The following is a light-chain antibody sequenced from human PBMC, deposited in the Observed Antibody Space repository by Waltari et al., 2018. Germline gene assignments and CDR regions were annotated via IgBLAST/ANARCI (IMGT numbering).Light chain of an antibody. CDR3: QKYGTLPAT. V-gene: IGKV3-20*01. CDR1: QSVSRT. J-gene: IGKJ1*01. Sequence: EIVLTQSAGTLSLSPGERTTLSCRASQSVSRTLAWYHQKPGQAPRLLNYDASTRATGIPDRFSGSGSGTDCSLTISRLEPEEFAVYYCQKYGTLPATFGQGTKVEIK. CDR2: DAS.